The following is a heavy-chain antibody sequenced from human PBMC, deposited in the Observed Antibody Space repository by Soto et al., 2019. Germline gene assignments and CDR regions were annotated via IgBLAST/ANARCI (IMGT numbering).Heavy chain of an antibody. J-gene: IGHJ3*01. V-gene: IGHV1-69*01. CDR3: ASGVGGLGGSSGWPDYAFDV. Sequence: QVQLVQSGAAVRKPGSSVKVSCTASGGTFTKYAITWVRQAPRQGLEWMGGIVPLPGTTNYAQKFRGRVTISADDSTSTAYLELSRLRSEDTAVYYWASGVGGLGGSSGWPDYAFDVWGQGNMVIVSS. D-gene: IGHD6-19*01. CDR1: GGTFTKYA. CDR2: IVPLPGTT.